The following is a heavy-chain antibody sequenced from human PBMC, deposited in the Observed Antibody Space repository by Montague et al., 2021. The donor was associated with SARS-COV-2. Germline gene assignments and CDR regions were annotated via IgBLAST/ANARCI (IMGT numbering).Heavy chain of an antibody. CDR3: VRYSGWFYFDF. CDR2: TYYRSKWYS. CDR1: GDSVSSNSVA. V-gene: IGHV6-1*01. J-gene: IGHJ4*02. D-gene: IGHD6-19*01. Sequence: CAISGDSVSSNSVAWSRIRQSPSRGLEWLGRTYYRSKWYSDYAPSVGGRLTVNPDASKNEFSLELNYVTPEDTAVYYCVRYSGWFYFDFWGQGTLVTVSS.